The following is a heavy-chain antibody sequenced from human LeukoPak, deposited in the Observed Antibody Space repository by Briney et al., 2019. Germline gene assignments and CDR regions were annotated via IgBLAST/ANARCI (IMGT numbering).Heavy chain of an antibody. CDR1: GYSISSGYY. Sequence: SETLSLTCTVSGYSISSGYYWGWIRQPPGRGLEWIGSIYHSGSTYYNPSLKSRVTISVDTSKNQFSLKLSSVTAADTAVYYCARGRIVGAMAGGIDIWGQGTMVTVSS. V-gene: IGHV4-38-2*02. J-gene: IGHJ3*02. D-gene: IGHD1-26*01. CDR2: IYHSGST. CDR3: ARGRIVGAMAGGIDI.